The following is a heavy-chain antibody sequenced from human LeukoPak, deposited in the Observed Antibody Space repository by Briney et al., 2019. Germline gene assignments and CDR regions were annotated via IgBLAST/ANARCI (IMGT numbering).Heavy chain of an antibody. Sequence: GGSLRLSCAASGFTFSSYGMHWVRQAPGKGLEWVAVISYDGSNEYYADSVKGRFTISRDNAKNSLYLQMNSLRAEDTAVYYCARGVYSYYYGMDVWGQGTTVTVSS. CDR1: GFTFSSYG. CDR3: ARGVYSYYYGMDV. J-gene: IGHJ6*02. V-gene: IGHV3-30*03. D-gene: IGHD2-8*01. CDR2: ISYDGSNE.